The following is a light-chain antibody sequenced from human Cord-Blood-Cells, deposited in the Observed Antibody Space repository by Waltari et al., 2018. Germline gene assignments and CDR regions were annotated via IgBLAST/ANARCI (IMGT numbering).Light chain of an antibody. CDR2: EGS. Sequence: QSALTQPAYVSGSPGQSITISCTGTSSDVGSYNLVSWYQQNPGKAPKLMIYEGSKRPSGVSNRFSGYKSGITASLTISGLQAEDEADYYCCSYAGSSTWVFGGGTKLTVL. CDR1: SSDVGSYNL. V-gene: IGLV2-23*01. J-gene: IGLJ3*02. CDR3: CSYAGSSTWV.